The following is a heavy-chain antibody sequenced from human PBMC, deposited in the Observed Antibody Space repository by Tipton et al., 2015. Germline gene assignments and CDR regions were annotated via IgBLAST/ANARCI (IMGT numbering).Heavy chain of an antibody. D-gene: IGHD3-10*01. CDR1: GYFISSGHY. V-gene: IGHV4-38-2*02. CDR3: ARGLLLWFGMSDY. CDR2: MHESGGA. Sequence: TLSLTCSVSGYFISSGHYWGWIRQIPGKGLEWIASMHESGGAYYNPTLASRVTLSVDTPKNRFSLKLTSVTAADTAVYYCARGLLLWFGMSDYWGRGTLVTVSS. J-gene: IGHJ4*02.